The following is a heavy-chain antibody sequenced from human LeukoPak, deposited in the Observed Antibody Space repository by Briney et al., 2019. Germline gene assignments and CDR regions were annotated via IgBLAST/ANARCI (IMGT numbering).Heavy chain of an antibody. J-gene: IGHJ6*02. Sequence: GGSLRLSCAASGFTFSSYSMNWVRQAPGKGLEWVSYISSSSSTIYYADSVKGRFTISRDNAKNSLYLQMNSLRAEDTALYHCARDAKGGYYYGMNVWGQGTTVTVSS. CDR1: GFTFSSYS. V-gene: IGHV3-48*04. CDR2: ISSSSSTI. CDR3: ARDAKGGYYYGMNV. D-gene: IGHD3-16*01.